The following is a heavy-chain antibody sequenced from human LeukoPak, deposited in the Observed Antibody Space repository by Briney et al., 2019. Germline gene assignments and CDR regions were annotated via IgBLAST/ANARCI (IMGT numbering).Heavy chain of an antibody. D-gene: IGHD3-10*01. CDR2: INHSGST. Sequence: PSETLSLTCAVYGGSFSGYYWSWIRQPPGKGLEWIGEINHSGSTNYNPSLKSRVTISVDTSKNQFSLKLSSVTAADTAVYYCARGPLITMVRGVIYYFDYWGQGTLVTVSS. V-gene: IGHV4-34*01. CDR1: GGSFSGYY. J-gene: IGHJ4*02. CDR3: ARGPLITMVRGVIYYFDY.